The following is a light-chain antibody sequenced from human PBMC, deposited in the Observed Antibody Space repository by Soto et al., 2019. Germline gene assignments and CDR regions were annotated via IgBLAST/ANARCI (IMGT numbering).Light chain of an antibody. Sequence: EVVMTQSPVTLSVSPGESATLSCRASQSVSSNLAWYQQKPGQAPRLLTYGASTRATGIPARFSGSGSGTEFTLTISSLQSEDFAVYYCQQYSNWPPWTFGQGTNADIK. CDR3: QQYSNWPPWT. CDR1: QSVSSN. V-gene: IGKV3-15*01. CDR2: GAS. J-gene: IGKJ1*01.